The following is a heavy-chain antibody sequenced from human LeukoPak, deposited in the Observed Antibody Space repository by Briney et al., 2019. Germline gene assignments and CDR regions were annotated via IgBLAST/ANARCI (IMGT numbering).Heavy chain of an antibody. Sequence: PGGSLRLSCAASGFTFSSYWMSWVRQAPGKGLEWVANIKQDGSEKYYVDSVKGRFTISRDNAKNSLYLQMNSLRAEDTAVYYCASDSSGYFRSAPGGYWGQGTLVTVSS. J-gene: IGHJ4*02. D-gene: IGHD3-22*01. CDR3: ASDSSGYFRSAPGGY. V-gene: IGHV3-7*01. CDR2: IKQDGSEK. CDR1: GFTFSSYW.